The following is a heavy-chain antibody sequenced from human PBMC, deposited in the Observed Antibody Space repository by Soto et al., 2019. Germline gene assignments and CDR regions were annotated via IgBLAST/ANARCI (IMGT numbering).Heavy chain of an antibody. Sequence: SETLSLTCTVHGGSVSSTNWWSWVRQPPGKGLEWIGEVYHLENTNYNPSLKSRVTISIDNSKNQFSLRLNSVTAADTALYFCARQTNSGSYGYWGQGTLVTVS. V-gene: IGHV4-4*02. CDR1: GGSVSSTNW. J-gene: IGHJ4*02. CDR2: VYHLENT. D-gene: IGHD3-10*01. CDR3: ARQTNSGSYGY.